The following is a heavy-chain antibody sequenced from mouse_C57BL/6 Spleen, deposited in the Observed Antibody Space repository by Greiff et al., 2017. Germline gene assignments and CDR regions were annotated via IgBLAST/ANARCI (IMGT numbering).Heavy chain of an antibody. V-gene: IGHV1-54*01. Sequence: VQLQQSGAELVRPGTSVKVSCKASGYAFTNYLIEWVKQRPGQGLEWIGVINPGSGGTNYNEKFKGKATLTADKSSSTAYMQLSSLTSEDSAVYFCAREGVDAGAMDYWGQGTSVTVSS. D-gene: IGHD2-3*01. CDR2: INPGSGGT. CDR1: GYAFTNYL. CDR3: AREGVDAGAMDY. J-gene: IGHJ4*01.